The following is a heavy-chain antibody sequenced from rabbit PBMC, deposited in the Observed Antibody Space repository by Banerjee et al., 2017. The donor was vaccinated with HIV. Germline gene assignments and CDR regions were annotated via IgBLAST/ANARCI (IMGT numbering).Heavy chain of an antibody. Sequence: QSLEETGGGLVQPGGSLTLTCKASGFSLSSYHMSWVRQAPGKGLEWIGIIYAGSGSAYYASWVHGRFTISSDNAQNTVDLQMNSLTAADTATYFCARAAYAGSGYGTYFNLWGPGTLVTVS. CDR3: ARAAYAGSGYGTYFNL. V-gene: IGHV1S7*01. D-gene: IGHD8-1*01. J-gene: IGHJ4*01. CDR1: GFSLSSYH. CDR2: IYAGSGSA.